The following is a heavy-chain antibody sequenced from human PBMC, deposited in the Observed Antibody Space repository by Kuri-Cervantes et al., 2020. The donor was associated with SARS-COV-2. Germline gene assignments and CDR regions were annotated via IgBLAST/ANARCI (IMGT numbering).Heavy chain of an antibody. J-gene: IGHJ6*02. V-gene: IGHV4-39*01. CDR1: GGSISSYY. CDR3: ARLADYDFWSGYSGRYYGMDV. D-gene: IGHD3-3*01. CDR2: IYYSGST. Sequence: SETLSLTCTVSGGSISSYYWSWIRQPPGKGLEWIGSIYYSGSTYYNPSLKSRVTISVDTSKNQFSLKLSSVTAADTAVYYCARLADYDFWSGYSGRYYGMDVWGQGTTVTVSS.